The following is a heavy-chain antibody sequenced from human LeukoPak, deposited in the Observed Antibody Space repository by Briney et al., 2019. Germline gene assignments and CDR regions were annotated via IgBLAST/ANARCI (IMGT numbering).Heavy chain of an antibody. CDR2: ISYDGSNK. D-gene: IGHD6-19*01. V-gene: IGHV3-30*03. CDR1: GFTFSSYG. CDR3: ARDGYNSGWTPDY. J-gene: IGHJ4*02. Sequence: PGGSLRLSCAASGFTFSSYGMHWVRQAPGKGLEWVAVISYDGSNKYYADSVKGRFTISRDNSKNTLYLQMNSLRAEDTAVYYCARDGYNSGWTPDYWGQGTLVTVSS.